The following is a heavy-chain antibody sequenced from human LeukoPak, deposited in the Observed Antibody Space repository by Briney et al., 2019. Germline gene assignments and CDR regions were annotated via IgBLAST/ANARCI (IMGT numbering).Heavy chain of an antibody. V-gene: IGHV1-2*02. CDR3: ARDWGGELPDWFDP. Sequence: ASVKVSCKASGYTFTGYYMHWVRQAPGQGLEWMGWINPNSGGTNYAQKFQGRVTMTRDTSISTAYMELSRLRSDDTAVYYCARDWGGELPDWFDPWGQGTLVTVSP. CDR1: GYTFTGYY. J-gene: IGHJ5*02. CDR2: INPNSGGT. D-gene: IGHD1-26*01.